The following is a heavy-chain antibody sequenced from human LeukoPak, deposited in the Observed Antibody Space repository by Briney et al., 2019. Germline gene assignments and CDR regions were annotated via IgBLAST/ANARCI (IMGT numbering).Heavy chain of an antibody. D-gene: IGHD2-2*01. CDR2: ISSSSSYT. Sequence: PGGSLRLSCAASGFTFSDYYMSWIRQAPGKGLEWVSYISSSSSYTNYADSVKGRFTISRDNAKNSLYLQMNSLRAEDTAVYYCATFGLRYCSSASCLRLFDFWGQGTLVTVSS. J-gene: IGHJ4*02. CDR3: ATFGLRYCSSASCLRLFDF. CDR1: GFTFSDYY. V-gene: IGHV3-11*06.